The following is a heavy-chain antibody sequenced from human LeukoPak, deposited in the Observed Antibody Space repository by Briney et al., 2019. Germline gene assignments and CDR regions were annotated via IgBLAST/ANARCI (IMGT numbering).Heavy chain of an antibody. CDR3: ARSPVYDFWSGYLNWFDP. CDR2: IHYTGNT. D-gene: IGHD3-3*01. V-gene: IGHV4-59*12. CDR1: GGSISSYY. Sequence: PSESLSLTCTVSGGSISSYYWSWIRQPPGQGLEWIGNIHYTGNTGYNPSLNSRVTISVDTSKNQFSLKLSSVTAADTAVYYCARSPVYDFWSGYLNWFDPWGQGTLVTVSS. J-gene: IGHJ5*02.